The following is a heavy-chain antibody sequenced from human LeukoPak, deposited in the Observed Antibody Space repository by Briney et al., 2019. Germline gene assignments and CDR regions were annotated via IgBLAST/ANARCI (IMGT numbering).Heavy chain of an antibody. CDR3: TTYDFWSLLSAFDY. CDR2: IKSKTDGGAT. Sequence: GGSLRLSCAASGFTFSNAWMSWVRQAPGKGLEWVGSIKSKTDGGATDYAAPVKGRFTISRDDSKNTLYLQMNSLKTEDTAVYYCTTYDFWSLLSAFDYWGQGTLVTVSS. J-gene: IGHJ4*02. CDR1: GFTFSNAW. V-gene: IGHV3-15*01. D-gene: IGHD3-3*01.